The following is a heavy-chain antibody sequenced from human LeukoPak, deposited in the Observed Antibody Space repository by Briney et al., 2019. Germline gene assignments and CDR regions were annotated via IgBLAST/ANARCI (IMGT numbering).Heavy chain of an antibody. CDR2: IYYSGST. V-gene: IGHV4-59*01. J-gene: IGHJ5*02. D-gene: IGHD6-19*01. CDR3: ARTHIAVAGTGWFDP. CDR1: GGSISSYY. Sequence: PSETLSLTCTVSGGSISSYYWSWIRQPPGKGLEWIGYIYYSGSTNYNPSLKSRVTISVDTSKNQFSLELSSVTAADTAVYYCARTHIAVAGTGWFDPWGQGTLVTVSS.